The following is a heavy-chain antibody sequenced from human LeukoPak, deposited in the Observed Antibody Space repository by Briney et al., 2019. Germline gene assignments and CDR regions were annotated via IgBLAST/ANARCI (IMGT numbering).Heavy chain of an antibody. CDR2: IYSSGST. J-gene: IGHJ6*02. Sequence: SETLSLTCTVSGGSISSYYWSWIRQPPGKGLEWIGYIYSSGSTNYNPSLKSRVTISVDTSKYQFSLKLSSVTAADTAVYYCAAMVRGNYYYGMDVWGQGTTVTVSS. CDR1: GGSISSYY. CDR3: AAMVRGNYYYGMDV. D-gene: IGHD3-10*01. V-gene: IGHV4-59*01.